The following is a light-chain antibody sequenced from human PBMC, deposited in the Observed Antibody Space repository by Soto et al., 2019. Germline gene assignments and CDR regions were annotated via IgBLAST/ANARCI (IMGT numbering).Light chain of an antibody. CDR2: MAS. CDR1: QSVSTW. V-gene: IGKV1-5*03. J-gene: IGKJ2*01. Sequence: QSPSTLSASVGDRVTITCRASQSVSTWLAWYQQKPGKAPQVLISMASTLESGVPSRFSGSGSGTEFTLTISSLQPDDFATYYCQQYNSYSPYTFGQGTKVDIK. CDR3: QQYNSYSPYT.